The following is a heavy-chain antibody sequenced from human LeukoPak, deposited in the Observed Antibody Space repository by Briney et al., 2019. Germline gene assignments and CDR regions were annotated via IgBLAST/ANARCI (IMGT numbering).Heavy chain of an antibody. CDR3: AKENYYGSGSYYNPGGYYYYYYMDV. V-gene: IGHV3-30*02. D-gene: IGHD3-10*01. Sequence: PGGSLRLSCAASGFTFSSNGMHWVRQAPGKGLEWVAFIRYDGSNKYYADSVKGRFTISRDNSKNTLYLQMNSLRAEDTAVYYCAKENYYGSGSYYNPGGYYYYYYMDVWGKGTTVTVSS. CDR1: GFTFSSNG. J-gene: IGHJ6*03. CDR2: IRYDGSNK.